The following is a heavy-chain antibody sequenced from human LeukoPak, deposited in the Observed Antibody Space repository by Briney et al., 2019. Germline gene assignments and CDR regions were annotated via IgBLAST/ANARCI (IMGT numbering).Heavy chain of an antibody. CDR2: IHPRSGET. V-gene: IGHV1-2*07. J-gene: IGHJ4*02. CDR3: ARDGDYGTGSYYRGFFDY. Sequence: ASVKVSCKASGYSFTAFYIHWVRQAPGQGLEWMGWIHPRSGETNYAYKFRGRVTMTRDTSISTTYMDLGSLGSGDTAVYYCARDGDYGTGSYYRGFFDYWGQGTLVTVSS. D-gene: IGHD3-10*01. CDR1: GYSFTAFY.